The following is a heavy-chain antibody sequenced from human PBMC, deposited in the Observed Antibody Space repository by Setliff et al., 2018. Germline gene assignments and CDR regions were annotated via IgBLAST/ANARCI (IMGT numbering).Heavy chain of an antibody. CDR3: ARTSTYVLGSGSYWDRWFDP. V-gene: IGHV4-30-4*02. CDR2: IYYTGKT. CDR1: GDSLSGDNYF. J-gene: IGHJ5*02. D-gene: IGHD3-10*01. Sequence: KPSETLSLTCTVSGDSLSGDNYFWSWIRHLPGKGLQWLGHIYYTGKTYYNPSLKSRLEMSVDTSKREFALRLSSVTAADTAVYYCARTSTYVLGSGSYWDRWFDPLSQGTLVTVSS.